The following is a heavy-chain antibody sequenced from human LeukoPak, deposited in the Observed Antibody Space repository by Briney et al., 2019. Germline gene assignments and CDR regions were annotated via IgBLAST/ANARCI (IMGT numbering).Heavy chain of an antibody. CDR3: ARRGSWGGPHFYFDY. CDR1: GGSISSSSYY. J-gene: IGHJ4*02. CDR2: IYYSGST. D-gene: IGHD6-13*01. V-gene: IGHV4-39*01. Sequence: PPETLSLTCTVSGGSISSSSYYWGWIRQPPGKGLEWIGSIYYSGSTYYNPSLKSRVTISVDTSKNQFSLKLSSVTAADTAVYYCARRGSWGGPHFYFDYWGQGTLVTVSS.